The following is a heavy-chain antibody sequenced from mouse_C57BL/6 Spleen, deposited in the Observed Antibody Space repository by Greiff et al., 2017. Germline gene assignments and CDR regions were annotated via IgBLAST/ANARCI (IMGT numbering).Heavy chain of an antibody. Sequence: EVQLVESGPELVKPGASVKISCKASGYSFTGYYMHWVKQSPEKSLEWIGEINPSTGGTTYNQKFKAKATLTVDKSSSTAYMQLKSLTSEDSAVYYCARGGTTVVAKDFDDWGQGTTRTVSS. CDR1: GYSFTGYY. V-gene: IGHV1-42*01. D-gene: IGHD1-1*01. CDR2: INPSTGGT. J-gene: IGHJ2*01. CDR3: ARGGTTVVAKDFDD.